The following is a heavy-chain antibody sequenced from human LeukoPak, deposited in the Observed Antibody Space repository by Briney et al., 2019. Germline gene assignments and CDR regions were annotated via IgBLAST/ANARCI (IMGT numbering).Heavy chain of an antibody. Sequence: TGGSLRLSCAVSGFTFSTYSMSWVRQCPGKGLEWVSYISSSSRTIYYTDSVKGRFTISRDNAKNSVSLQMNSLRAEDTAVCYCARRSSPDYYNSGTNYLFDYWGQGTLVTVSS. CDR3: ARRSSPDYYNSGTNYLFDY. D-gene: IGHD3-10*01. CDR1: GFTFSTYS. CDR2: ISSSSRTI. J-gene: IGHJ4*02. V-gene: IGHV3-48*01.